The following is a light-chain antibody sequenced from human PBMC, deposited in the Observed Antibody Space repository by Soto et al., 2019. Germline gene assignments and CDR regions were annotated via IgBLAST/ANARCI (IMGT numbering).Light chain of an antibody. CDR1: QSVGRS. J-gene: IGKJ4*01. V-gene: IGKV3-11*01. CDR3: QHRANWPRT. CDR2: DTS. Sequence: EIVLTQSPATLSLSPGERATLSCRASQSVGRSLAWYQQKPGQAPRLLIYDTSNRATGIPARFSGSGSGTDFTLTISSLEPEDFAFYYCQHRANWPRTFGGGTKVDIK.